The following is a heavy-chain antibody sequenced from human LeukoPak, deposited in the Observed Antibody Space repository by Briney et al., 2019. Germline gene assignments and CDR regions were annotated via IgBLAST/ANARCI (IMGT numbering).Heavy chain of an antibody. V-gene: IGHV3-21*01. CDR3: ATIPGYSSGWFDY. CDR2: ISSSSSYI. J-gene: IGHJ4*02. D-gene: IGHD6-19*01. CDR1: GFTFSSYS. Sequence: GGSLRLSCAASGFTFSSYSMNWVRQAPGKGLEWVSSISSSSSYIYYADSVKGRFTISRDNAKNSLYLQMNSLRAEDTAVYHCATIPGYSSGWFDYWGQGTLVTVSS.